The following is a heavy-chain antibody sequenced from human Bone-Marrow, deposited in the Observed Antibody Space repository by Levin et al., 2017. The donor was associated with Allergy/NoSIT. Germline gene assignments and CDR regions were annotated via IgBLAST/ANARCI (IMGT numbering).Heavy chain of an antibody. D-gene: IGHD4-17*01. J-gene: IGHJ4*02. CDR3: ARESDYGDGKFDF. V-gene: IGHV4-61*01. CDR2: LYYTGST. Sequence: SETLSLTCTVSGGSVSSDIYSWSWIRQPPGKGLEWIGYLYYTGSTNYNPSLRSRVTISVDTSKNQFSLKLSSVTAADTAGYYCARESDYGDGKFDFWGQGTLVTVSS. CDR1: GGSVSSDIYS.